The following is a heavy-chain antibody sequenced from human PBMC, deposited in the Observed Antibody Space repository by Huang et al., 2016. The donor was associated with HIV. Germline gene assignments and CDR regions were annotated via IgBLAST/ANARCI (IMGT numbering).Heavy chain of an antibody. V-gene: IGHV4-34*01. Sequence: VQLYPWGPGPFSLSDTLPLTCGVPGGSLHGYYWNWLRQSPGRGLEGIGEVNHGERTNYNPSTTSRVTVPMDTSKKRYSRNVTSVTATERADYWWASSRRRSRWFLDIRGRGTLVSVS. CDR2: VNHGERT. J-gene: IGHJ2*01. D-gene: IGHD2-2*01. CDR3: ASSRRRSRWFLDI. CDR1: GGSLHGYY.